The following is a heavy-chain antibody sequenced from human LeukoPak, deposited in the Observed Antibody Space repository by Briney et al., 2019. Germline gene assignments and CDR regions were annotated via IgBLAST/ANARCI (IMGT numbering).Heavy chain of an antibody. Sequence: GGSLRLSCAASGFTFSSYSMNWVRQAPGKGLEWVSSISSSSSYIYYADSVKGRFTISRDNAKNSLYLQMNSLRAEDTAVYYCARDQAVSGNYYFDYWGQGTLVTVSS. CDR3: ARDQAVSGNYYFDY. CDR2: ISSSSSYI. D-gene: IGHD1-1*01. CDR1: GFTFSSYS. V-gene: IGHV3-21*01. J-gene: IGHJ4*02.